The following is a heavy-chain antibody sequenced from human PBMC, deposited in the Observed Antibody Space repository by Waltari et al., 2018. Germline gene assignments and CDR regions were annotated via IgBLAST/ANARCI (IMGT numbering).Heavy chain of an antibody. CDR2: IYPADSKT. D-gene: IGHD3-10*01. J-gene: IGHJ5*02. Sequence: EVQLVQSGAEEKKPGESLKLSCKGSGHSFASYWHGWVRQMPGKGLEWMGIIYPADSKTIYSPSFQGQVTISADKSISTAYLQWSSLKTSDTAIYYCARRIYSSSWFDPWGQGTLVTVSS. V-gene: IGHV5-51*01. CDR1: GHSFASYW. CDR3: ARRIYSSSWFDP.